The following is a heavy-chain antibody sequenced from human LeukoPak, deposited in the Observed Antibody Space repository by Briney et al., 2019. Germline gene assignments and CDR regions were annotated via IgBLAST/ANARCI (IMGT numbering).Heavy chain of an antibody. V-gene: IGHV4-39*07. CDR1: GGSISSSRYY. Sequence: SETLSLTCSVSGGSISSSRYYWGWIRQPPGKGLEWIGSMYYDGSTYYNPSLKSRVSMSVDTSKNQFSLKLPPVTAADTAVYYCAREAYSPGHYSFDNWGQGTLVTVSS. D-gene: IGHD5-18*01. CDR2: MYYDGST. J-gene: IGHJ4*02. CDR3: AREAYSPGHYSFDN.